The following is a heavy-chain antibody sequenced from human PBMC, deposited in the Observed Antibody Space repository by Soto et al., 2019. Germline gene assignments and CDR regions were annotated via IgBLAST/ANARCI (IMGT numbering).Heavy chain of an antibody. CDR3: AREGVGYCISTSCYRRYYYGMDV. CDR1: GYTFTSYY. CDR2: INPSGGST. D-gene: IGHD2-2*01. J-gene: IGHJ6*02. Sequence: ASVKVSCKASGYTFTSYYMHWVRQAPGQGLEWMGIINPSGGSTSYAQKFQGRVTMTRDTSTSTVYMELSSLRSEDTAVYYCAREGVGYCISTSCYRRYYYGMDVWGQGTTVTVSS. V-gene: IGHV1-46*01.